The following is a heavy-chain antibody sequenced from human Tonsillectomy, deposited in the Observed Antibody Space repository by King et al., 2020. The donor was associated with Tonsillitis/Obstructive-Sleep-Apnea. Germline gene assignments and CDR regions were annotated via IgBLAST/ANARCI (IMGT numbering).Heavy chain of an antibody. CDR1: GDVFKQNA. CDR3: ARAAGPLRLNSYMDV. D-gene: IGHD3-10*01. V-gene: IGHV1-69*01. J-gene: IGHJ6*03. CDR2: IIPLFGSS. Sequence: QVQLVESGAEVRKAGSSVTVSCKAPGDVFKQNAITWVRQAPGQGLEWMGGIIPLFGSSNYAQKFQGRISITADDFTSTVYMDLTSLRSEDTAVYYCARAAGPLRLNSYMDVWGKGTTVTVSS.